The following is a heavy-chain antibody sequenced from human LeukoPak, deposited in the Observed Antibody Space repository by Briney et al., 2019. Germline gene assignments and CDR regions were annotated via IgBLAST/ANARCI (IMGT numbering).Heavy chain of an antibody. Sequence: SETLSLTCNVSGYSISLGYYWGWMRQPPGKGLEWIGSIYHRGSTYYNPSLKSRVTISVDTSKNQFSLKLSSVTAADTALYYCTRGVGIQLWLRDDAFDIWGQGTMVTVSS. CDR1: GYSISLGYY. CDR3: TRGVGIQLWLRDDAFDI. CDR2: IYHRGST. J-gene: IGHJ3*02. D-gene: IGHD5-18*01. V-gene: IGHV4-38-2*02.